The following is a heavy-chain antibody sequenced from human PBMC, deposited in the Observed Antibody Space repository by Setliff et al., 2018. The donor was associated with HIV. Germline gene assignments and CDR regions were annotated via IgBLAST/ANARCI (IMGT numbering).Heavy chain of an antibody. D-gene: IGHD3-3*01. CDR1: GFTVSSNY. CDR3: AKDGSSFEVLRFLEWLGRFDP. Sequence: GGSLRLSCAASGFTVSSNYMTWVRQAPGKGLQWVSVISGSGGSTYYANSVKGRFTISRDNSKNTLFLQMNSLRAEDTAVYYCAKDGSSFEVLRFLEWLGRFDPWGQGTLVTVSS. J-gene: IGHJ5*02. CDR2: ISGSGGST. V-gene: IGHV3-23*01.